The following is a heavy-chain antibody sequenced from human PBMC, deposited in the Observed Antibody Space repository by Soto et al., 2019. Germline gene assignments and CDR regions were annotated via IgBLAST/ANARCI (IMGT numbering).Heavy chain of an antibody. CDR1: GGSISSSNW. D-gene: IGHD1-26*01. J-gene: IGHJ6*02. V-gene: IGHV4-4*02. Sequence: QVQLQESGPGLVKPSGTLSLTCAVSGGSISSSNWWSWVRQPPGKGLEWIGEIYHSGSTNYNPSLKSLVPISVDKSKNHSSLTLSSVTAADTAVYYCARVSGSYYYGMDVWGQGTTVTVSS. CDR2: IYHSGST. CDR3: ARVSGSYYYGMDV.